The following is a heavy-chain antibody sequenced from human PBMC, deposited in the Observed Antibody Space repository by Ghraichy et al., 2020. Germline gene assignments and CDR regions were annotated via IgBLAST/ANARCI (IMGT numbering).Heavy chain of an antibody. CDR2: ISYDGSNK. CDR1: GFTFSSYA. CDR3: AREDDSSGYYPFDY. Sequence: LSLTCAASGFTFSSYAMHWVRQAPGKGLEWVAVISYDGSNKYYADSVKGRFTISRDNSKNTLYLQMNSLRAEDTAVYYCAREDDSSGYYPFDYWGQGTLVTVSS. V-gene: IGHV3-30-3*01. D-gene: IGHD3-22*01. J-gene: IGHJ4*02.